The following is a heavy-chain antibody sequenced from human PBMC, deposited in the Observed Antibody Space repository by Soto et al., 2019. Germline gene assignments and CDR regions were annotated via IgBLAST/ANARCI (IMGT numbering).Heavy chain of an antibody. Sequence: QVQLQQWGAGLLKPSETLSLTCAVYGGSFSGYYWSWIRQPPGKGLEWIGEINHSGSTNYNPSLKSRVTISVDTSKSQFSLKLSSVPAADTAVYYCARGGYYGSGKGIDPWGQGTLVTVSS. CDR3: ARGGYYGSGKGIDP. V-gene: IGHV4-34*01. CDR1: GGSFSGYY. D-gene: IGHD3-10*01. J-gene: IGHJ5*02. CDR2: INHSGST.